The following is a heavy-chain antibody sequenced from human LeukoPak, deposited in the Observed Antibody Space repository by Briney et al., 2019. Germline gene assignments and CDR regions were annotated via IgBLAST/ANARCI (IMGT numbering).Heavy chain of an antibody. Sequence: PSQTLSLTCTVSGGSISSGGYYWSWIRQHPGKGLEWIGYIYYSGSTYYNPSLKSRVTISVDTSKNQFSLKLNSVTAADTAVYFCARGDNYNFDYWGQGTLVTVSS. CDR2: IYYSGST. CDR3: ARGDNYNFDY. D-gene: IGHD4-11*01. CDR1: GGSISSGGYY. V-gene: IGHV4-31*03. J-gene: IGHJ4*02.